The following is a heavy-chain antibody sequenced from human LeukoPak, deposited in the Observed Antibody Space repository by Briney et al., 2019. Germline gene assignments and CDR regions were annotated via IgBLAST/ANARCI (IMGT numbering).Heavy chain of an antibody. CDR3: ARDYGATGY. J-gene: IGHJ4*02. Sequence: LSLTCAVYGGSFSGYYMSWIRQAPGKGLEWVSYISSSGSTIYYADSVKGRFTISRDNAKNSLYLQMNSLRAEDTAVYYCARDYGATGYWGQGTLVTVSS. CDR2: ISSSGSTI. CDR1: GGSFSGYY. V-gene: IGHV3-11*04. D-gene: IGHD1-26*01.